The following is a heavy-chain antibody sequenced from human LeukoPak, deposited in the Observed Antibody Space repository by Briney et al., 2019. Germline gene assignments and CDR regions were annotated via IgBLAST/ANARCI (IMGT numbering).Heavy chain of an antibody. D-gene: IGHD3-16*01. J-gene: IGHJ4*02. Sequence: GGSLRLSCAASGSTFSSYAMSWVRQAPGKGLEWVSAISGSGGSTYYADSVKGRFTISRDNSKNTLYLQMNSLRAEDTAVYYCANDGPYYDYVWGSPYYFDYWGQGTLVTVSS. CDR2: ISGSGGST. V-gene: IGHV3-23*01. CDR1: GSTFSSYA. CDR3: ANDGPYYDYVWGSPYYFDY.